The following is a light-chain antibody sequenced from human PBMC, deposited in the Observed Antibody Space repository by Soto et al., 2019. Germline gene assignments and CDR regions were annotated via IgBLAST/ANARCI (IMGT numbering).Light chain of an antibody. CDR3: QQYHNWPL. CDR1: QSVSSN. V-gene: IGKV3-15*01. Sequence: EIVMTQSPATLSVSPGERATLSCRASQSVSSNLAWYQQKPGQAPRLLIYGASTRATGIPARISGSGSGTEFTLTISSLQSEDFAVYYCQQYHNWPLFGPGTKVDIK. CDR2: GAS. J-gene: IGKJ3*01.